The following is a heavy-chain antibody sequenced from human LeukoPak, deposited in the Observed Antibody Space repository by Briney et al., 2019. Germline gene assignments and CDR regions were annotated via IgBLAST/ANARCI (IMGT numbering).Heavy chain of an antibody. CDR2: IWYDGSNK. CDR3: AREATVVSYYYYYYMDV. Sequence: GGSLRLSCAASGFTFSSYGMHWVRQAPGKGLEWVAVIWYDGSNKYYADSVKGRFTISRDNSKNTLYLQMNSLGAEDTAVYYCAREATVVSYYYYYYMDVWGKGTTVTVSS. CDR1: GFTFSSYG. J-gene: IGHJ6*03. D-gene: IGHD4-23*01. V-gene: IGHV3-33*01.